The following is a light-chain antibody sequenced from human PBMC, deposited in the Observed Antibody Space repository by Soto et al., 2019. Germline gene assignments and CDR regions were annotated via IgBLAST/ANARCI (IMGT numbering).Light chain of an antibody. J-gene: IGLJ2*01. CDR1: SGHSSYI. CDR2: LEGSGSY. CDR3: ETWDSNTRV. Sequence: QSVLTQSSSASASLGSSVKLTGTLSSGHSSYIIAWHQQQPGKAPRYLMKLEGSGSYNKGSGVPDRFSGSSSGADRYLTISTLQSEDEVDYYCETWDSNTRVFGGGTKLTVL. V-gene: IGLV4-60*03.